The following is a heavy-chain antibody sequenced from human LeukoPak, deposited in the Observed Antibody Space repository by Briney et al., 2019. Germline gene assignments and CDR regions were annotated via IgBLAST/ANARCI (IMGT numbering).Heavy chain of an antibody. Sequence: GESLKISCKGSGYSFTSYWIGWVRQMPGKGLEWMEIIYPGDSDTRYSPSFQGQVTISADKSISTAYLQWSSLKASDTAMYYCARHGPVMIEGMDVWGQGTTVTVSS. CDR3: ARHGPVMIEGMDV. V-gene: IGHV5-51*01. CDR2: IYPGDSDT. J-gene: IGHJ6*02. CDR1: GYSFTSYW. D-gene: IGHD2-21*01.